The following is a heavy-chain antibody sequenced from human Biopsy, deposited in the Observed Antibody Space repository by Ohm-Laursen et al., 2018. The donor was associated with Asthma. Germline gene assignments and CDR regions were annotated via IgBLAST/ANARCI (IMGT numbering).Heavy chain of an antibody. D-gene: IGHD2-21*02. CDR1: VFSFSNFA. CDR3: ASYEVVTAILPMDV. J-gene: IGHJ6*02. CDR2: ISKDASTQ. Sequence: SLRLSFAASVFSFSNFAIHWVRQAPGKGLEWVGVISKDASTQDYADSVKGRFTMARDNSKNTVYLQMNSLRAEDTAVYYCASYEVVTAILPMDVWGQGTTVTVSS. V-gene: IGHV3-30*01.